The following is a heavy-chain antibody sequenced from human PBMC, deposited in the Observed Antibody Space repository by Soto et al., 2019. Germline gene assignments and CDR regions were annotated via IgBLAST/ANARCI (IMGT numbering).Heavy chain of an antibody. Sequence: QVQLQESGPGLVKPSETLSLTCTVSGGSISSYYWSWFRQPPGKGLEWIGYIYYSGSTNYNPSLKMRXXLXAXXSKNQFALKLRSVTAADTAVYYCARDLKGSTCYDYWGQGTLVTVSS. D-gene: IGHD6-13*01. CDR3: ARDLKGSTCYDY. J-gene: IGHJ4*02. CDR1: GGSISSYY. V-gene: IGHV4-59*01. CDR2: IYYSGST.